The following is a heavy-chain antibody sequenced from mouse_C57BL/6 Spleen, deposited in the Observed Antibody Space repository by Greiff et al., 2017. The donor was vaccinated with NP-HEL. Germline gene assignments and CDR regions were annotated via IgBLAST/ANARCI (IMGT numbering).Heavy chain of an antibody. D-gene: IGHD2-5*01. CDR2: LNPNYGTP. V-gene: IGHV1-39*01. CDR3: ARAYYSNYVDAMDY. J-gene: IGHJ4*01. CDR1: GYSFTDYT. Sequence: EVQLVESGPELVKPGASVKISCKASGYSFTDYTMNWVKQSTGKSLAWIGVLNPNYGTPSYNQKFKGKATLTVDQSSNTAYMQLNSLTSEDSAVYDCARAYYSNYVDAMDYWGQGTSVTVSS.